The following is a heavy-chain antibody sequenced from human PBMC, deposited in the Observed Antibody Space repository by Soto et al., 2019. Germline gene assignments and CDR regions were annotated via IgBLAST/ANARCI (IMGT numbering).Heavy chain of an antibody. CDR3: AIRASYYDSSGYFDY. V-gene: IGHV3-53*01. Sequence: PGGSLRLSCAASGFTVSSSQMTWVRQAPGKALEWVSVIFIGGTTQYADSVKGRFTISRDNAKNTLYLQMNSLRAEDTAVYYCAIRASYYDSSGYFDYWGQGTLVTVSS. J-gene: IGHJ4*02. D-gene: IGHD3-22*01. CDR2: IFIGGTT. CDR1: GFTVSSSQ.